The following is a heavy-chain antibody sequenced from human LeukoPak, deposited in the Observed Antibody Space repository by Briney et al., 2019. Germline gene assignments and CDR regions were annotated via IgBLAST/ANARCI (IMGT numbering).Heavy chain of an antibody. D-gene: IGHD1-26*01. CDR1: GGSISSGSYY. J-gene: IGHJ4*02. CDR2: IYYSGST. CDR3: ASSGWELHFDY. V-gene: IGHV4-61*01. Sequence: SETLSLTCTVSGGSISSGSYYWSWIRQPPGKGLEWIGYIYYSGSTNYNPSLKSRVTISVDTSKNQFSLKLSSVTAADTAVYYCASSGWELHFDYWGQGTLVTVSS.